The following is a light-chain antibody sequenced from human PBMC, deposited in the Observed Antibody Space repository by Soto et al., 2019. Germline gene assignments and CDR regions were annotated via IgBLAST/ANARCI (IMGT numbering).Light chain of an antibody. V-gene: IGLV2-8*01. CDR1: GGDIATYKY. Sequence: QSALTQPPSASGSPGQSVTISCTGTGGDIATYKYVSWYQQHPGQAPKLIIYEVSKRPSGVPGRFFGSKSGNTASLTVSGLQSEDEADYYCTSYAGSSNWVFGGGTKLTVL. CDR2: EVS. J-gene: IGLJ3*02. CDR3: TSYAGSSNWV.